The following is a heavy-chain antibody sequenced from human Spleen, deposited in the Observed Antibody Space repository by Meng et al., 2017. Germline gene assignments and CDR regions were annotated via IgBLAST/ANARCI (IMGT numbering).Heavy chain of an antibody. CDR2: IDPKSGDT. Sequence: ASVKVSCKPSGYNFPDYWLHWVRRAPGQGLEWRGRIDPKSGDTHYAQRFQGRVTMTGDTSISTAYMELSGLRSDDTAMYYCARGPLVEVGATTVWHYWGQGTLVTVSS. J-gene: IGHJ4*02. CDR1: GYNFPDYW. D-gene: IGHD1-26*01. V-gene: IGHV1-2*06. CDR3: ARGPLVEVGATTVWHY.